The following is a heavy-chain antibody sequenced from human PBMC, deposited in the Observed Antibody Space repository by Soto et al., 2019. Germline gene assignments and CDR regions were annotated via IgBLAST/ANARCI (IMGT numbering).Heavy chain of an antibody. J-gene: IGHJ4*02. CDR2: IWNDGSNK. CDR1: GFTFSSYH. CDR3: ARIGSWALNFDY. D-gene: IGHD6-13*01. V-gene: IGHV3-33*01. Sequence: QVQLVESGGGMVQPGRSLRLSCVASGFTFSSYHMHWVRQAPGKGLEWVAVIWNDGSNKYYADSVKGRFTISRDNSKNTLWLQMNSLRVEDTAIYYCARIGSWALNFDYWGQGPLVTASS.